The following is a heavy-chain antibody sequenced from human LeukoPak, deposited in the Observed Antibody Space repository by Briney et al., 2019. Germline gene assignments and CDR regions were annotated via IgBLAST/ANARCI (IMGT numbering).Heavy chain of an antibody. V-gene: IGHV1-18*01. CDR1: GYTFTSYC. J-gene: IGHJ4*02. D-gene: IGHD1-26*01. CDR2: ISAYNGYT. CDR3: AAARVGANSYYFDY. Sequence: ASVKVSCRASGYTFTSYCSIWGRRAPGQGLEGMGWISAYNGYTNYAQKLQGRVTMNTDTSTSTAYMELRSLRSDDTAVYYCAAARVGANSYYFDYWGQGTLVTVSS.